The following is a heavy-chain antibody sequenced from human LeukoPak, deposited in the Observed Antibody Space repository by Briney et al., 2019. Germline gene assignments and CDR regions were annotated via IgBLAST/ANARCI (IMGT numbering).Heavy chain of an antibody. D-gene: IGHD2-15*01. CDR3: ARARITPASFDD. V-gene: IGHV4-61*02. CDR2: IYTSGRT. Sequence: SETLSLTCTVSGGSITFGSYYWTWIRQPAGKGLEWIGRIYTSGRTFYNPSLKSRVTISMDTSMNQFYLRLNSVTAADTAVYCCARARITPASFDDWGQGALVTVSS. CDR1: GGSITFGSYY. J-gene: IGHJ4*02.